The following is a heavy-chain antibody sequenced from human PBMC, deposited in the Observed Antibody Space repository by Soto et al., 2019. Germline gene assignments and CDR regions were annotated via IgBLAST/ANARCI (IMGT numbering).Heavy chain of an antibody. D-gene: IGHD3-16*01. V-gene: IGHV4-4*02. CDR2: IYHSGST. J-gene: IGHJ4*02. CDR3: SRSLAGDYVWTKDYFDY. Sequence: QVQLQESGPGLVKPSGTLSLTCAVSGGSISSSNWWSWVRQPPGKGLEWIGEIYHSGSTNYNPSLKSRVTISIDKSKNRFSRKLRSVSAADTAVYYCSRSLAGDYVWTKDYFDYWGQGTLVTVSS. CDR1: GGSISSSNW.